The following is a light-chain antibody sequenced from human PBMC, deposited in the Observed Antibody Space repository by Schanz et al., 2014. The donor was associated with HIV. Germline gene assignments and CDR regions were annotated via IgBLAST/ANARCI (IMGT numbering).Light chain of an antibody. J-gene: IGLJ2*01. V-gene: IGLV2-14*03. CDR2: DVN. CDR1: SSDVGGYKY. CDR3: SSYTSTSTRVI. Sequence: QSVLTQPASVSGSPGQSITISCTGTSSDVGGYKYVSWYQQHPGKAPKLMIYDVNVRPSGVSDRFSGSKSGNTASLTISGLQAEDEAAYYCSSYTSTSTRVIFGGGTKLTVL.